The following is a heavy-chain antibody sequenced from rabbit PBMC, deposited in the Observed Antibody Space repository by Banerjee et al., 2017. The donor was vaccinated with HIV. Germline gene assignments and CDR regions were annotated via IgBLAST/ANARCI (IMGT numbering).Heavy chain of an antibody. CDR1: GIDFSSYYY. CDR2: IYAGSSGST. CDR3: ARDSSGREDFNL. J-gene: IGHJ4*01. Sequence: QQQLEESGGGLVKPGGTLTLTCTASGIDFSSYYYMCWVRQAPGKGLEWIACIYAGSSGSTYYASWAKGRFTISKTSSTTVTLQMTSLTAADTATYFCARDSSGREDFNLWGQGTLVPS. V-gene: IGHV1S45*01. D-gene: IGHD4-2*01.